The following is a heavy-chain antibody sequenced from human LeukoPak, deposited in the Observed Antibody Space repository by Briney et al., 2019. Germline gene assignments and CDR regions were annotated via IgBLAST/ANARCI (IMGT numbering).Heavy chain of an antibody. V-gene: IGHV4-34*01. J-gene: IGHJ4*02. Sequence: SETLSLTCAVYGGSFSGYYWSWIRQPPGKGLEWIGEINHSGSTNYNPSLKSRVTISVDTSKNQFSLKLSSVTAADTAVYYCARGRDSSGYQTFDYWGQGTLSPSPQ. CDR3: ARGRDSSGYQTFDY. CDR2: INHSGST. CDR1: GGSFSGYY. D-gene: IGHD3-22*01.